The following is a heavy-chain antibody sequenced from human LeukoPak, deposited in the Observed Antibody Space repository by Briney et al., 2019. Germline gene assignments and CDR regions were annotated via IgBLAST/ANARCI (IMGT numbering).Heavy chain of an antibody. J-gene: IGHJ4*02. D-gene: IGHD6-13*01. CDR3: ARVPLAAAGTWYFDY. CDR2: INPSGGST. CDR1: GYTFTSYY. V-gene: IGHV1-46*01. Sequence: ASVKVSCKASGYTFTSYYMHWVRQAPGQGLERMGIINPSGGSTSYAQKFQGRVTMTRDTSTSTVYMELSSLRSEDTAVYYCARVPLAAAGTWYFDYWGQGTLVTVSS.